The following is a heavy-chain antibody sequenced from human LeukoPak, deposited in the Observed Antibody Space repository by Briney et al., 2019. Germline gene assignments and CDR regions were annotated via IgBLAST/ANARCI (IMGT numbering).Heavy chain of an antibody. CDR1: GFSLSTSGMC. D-gene: IGHD4-17*01. V-gene: IGHV2-70*01. J-gene: IGHJ4*02. Sequence: ESGPALVKPTQTLTLTCTFSGFSLSTSGMCVSWIRQPPGKALEWLALIDWDDVKYYSTSLKTRLTISKDTSKNQVVLTMTNMDPVDTATYYCARSLNDYGDSDYWGQGTLVTVSS. CDR3: ARSLNDYGDSDY. CDR2: IDWDDVK.